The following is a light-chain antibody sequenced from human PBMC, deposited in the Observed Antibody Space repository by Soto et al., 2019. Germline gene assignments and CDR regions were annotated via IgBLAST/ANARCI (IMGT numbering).Light chain of an antibody. CDR3: QHYNNWST. CDR1: QSVSSS. Sequence: EIVMTQSPATLSVSPGERATLSCRASQSVSSSLAWYQQRPGQAPRLLIYGASTRATDIPARFSCSGSGTEFTLTITNLQSEDFAIYYCQHYNNWSTFGQGTRLEIK. J-gene: IGKJ5*01. V-gene: IGKV3-15*01. CDR2: GAS.